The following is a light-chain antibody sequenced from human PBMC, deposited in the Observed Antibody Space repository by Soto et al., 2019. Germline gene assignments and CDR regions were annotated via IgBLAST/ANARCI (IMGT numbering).Light chain of an antibody. CDR1: QSISTW. CDR2: KAS. V-gene: IGKV1-5*03. J-gene: IGKJ1*01. CDR3: QQYNSYVWT. Sequence: DIRMTQSPSTLSASVGDRVTITCRASQSISTWLAWYQQKPGKAPKLLIYKASSLESGVPSRFSGSASGTEFTLTISSLQPDDFATYYCQQYNSYVWTFGQGTKVDIK.